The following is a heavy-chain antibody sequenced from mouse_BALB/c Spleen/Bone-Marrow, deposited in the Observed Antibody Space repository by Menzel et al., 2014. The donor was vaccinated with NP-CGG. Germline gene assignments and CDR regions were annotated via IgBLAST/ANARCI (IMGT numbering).Heavy chain of an antibody. CDR1: GYTFTNYW. D-gene: IGHD1-1*01. CDR3: ARIYYYGRDY. CDR2: INPSTGYT. V-gene: IGHV1-7*01. J-gene: IGHJ2*01. Sequence: QVQLQQSGAELAKPGASVKMSCKASGYTFTNYWMHWVKQRPGQGLEWIGYINPSTGYTVYNQKFKDKATLTADKSSSTAYMQLSSLTSEDSAVYYCARIYYYGRDYWGQGTTLTVSS.